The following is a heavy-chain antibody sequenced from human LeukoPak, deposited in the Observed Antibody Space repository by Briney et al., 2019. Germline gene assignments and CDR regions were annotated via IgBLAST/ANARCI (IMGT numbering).Heavy chain of an antibody. CDR3: ARDDHFDSSGYYYPPFDY. J-gene: IGHJ4*02. Sequence: ASVKVSCKASGYTFTDYYMHWVRQAPGQGLEWMGWINPNSGGTKYAQKFQGRVTMTRDTSISTAYMELSRLRSDDTAVYYCARDDHFDSSGYYYPPFDYWGQGTLVTVSS. V-gene: IGHV1-2*02. CDR2: INPNSGGT. CDR1: GYTFTDYY. D-gene: IGHD3-22*01.